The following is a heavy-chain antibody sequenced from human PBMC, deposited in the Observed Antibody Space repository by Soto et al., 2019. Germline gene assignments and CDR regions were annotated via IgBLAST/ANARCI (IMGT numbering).Heavy chain of an antibody. J-gene: IGHJ4*02. CDR1: GGSFSGYY. D-gene: IGHD3-10*01. V-gene: IGHV4-34*01. Sequence: QVQLQQWGAGLLKPSETLSLTCAVYGGSFSGYYWSWIRQPPGKGLEWIGEINHSGSTNYNPSLMSRVTITVDTYQNQFSLKLSCGAAADMAVYYCARRRGLLWFGELAHFDYWGQGTLVTVSS. CDR2: INHSGST. CDR3: ARRRGLLWFGELAHFDY.